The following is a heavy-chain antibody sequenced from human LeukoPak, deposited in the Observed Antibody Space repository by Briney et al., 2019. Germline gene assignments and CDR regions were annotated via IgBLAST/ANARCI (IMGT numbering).Heavy chain of an antibody. Sequence: ASVKVSCKASGGTFSSYTINWVRQATGQGLEWMGWMNPISGYTGFAQKFQGRVTMTGNTAISTAYMELSSLRSEDAAVYYCARGNRLYTSSWSALAFDIWGQGTMVTVSS. J-gene: IGHJ3*02. CDR3: ARGNRLYTSSWSALAFDI. CDR1: GGTFSSYT. D-gene: IGHD6-13*01. V-gene: IGHV1-8*02. CDR2: MNPISGYT.